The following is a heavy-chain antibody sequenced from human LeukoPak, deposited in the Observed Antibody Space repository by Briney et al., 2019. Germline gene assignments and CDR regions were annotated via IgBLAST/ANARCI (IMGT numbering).Heavy chain of an antibody. D-gene: IGHD2-2*01. CDR1: GGSISSSSYY. CDR3: ARQLGYCSSTSCYADKVDY. J-gene: IGHJ4*02. CDR2: IYYSGST. V-gene: IGHV4-39*01. Sequence: NLPETLSLTCTVSGGSISSSSYYWGWIRQPPGKGLEWIGSIYYSGSTYYSPSLKSRVTISVDTSKNQFSLKLSSVTAADTAVYYCARQLGYCSSTSCYADKVDYWGQGTLVTVSS.